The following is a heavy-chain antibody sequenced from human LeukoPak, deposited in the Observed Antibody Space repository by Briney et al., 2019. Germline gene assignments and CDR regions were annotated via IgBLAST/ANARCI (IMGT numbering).Heavy chain of an antibody. Sequence: PGGSLRLSCAASGFTFSSYAMSWVRQAPGKGLEWVSAISGSGGSTYYADSVKGRFTISRDNSKNTLSLQLNSLGAEDTAVYYCAKRGGLSGAPGHFDYWGQGTLVTVSS. CDR1: GFTFSSYA. CDR3: AKRGGLSGAPGHFDY. D-gene: IGHD3-10*01. CDR2: ISGSGGST. V-gene: IGHV3-23*01. J-gene: IGHJ4*02.